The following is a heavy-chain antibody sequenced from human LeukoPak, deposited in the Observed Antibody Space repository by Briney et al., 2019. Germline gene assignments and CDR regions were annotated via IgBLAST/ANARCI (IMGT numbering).Heavy chain of an antibody. CDR1: GYTFTGYY. CDR2: INPNSGGT. V-gene: IGHV1-2*02. J-gene: IGHJ5*02. Sequence: GASVKVSCKASGYTFTGYYMHWVRQAPGQGLEWMGWINPNSGGTNYAQKFQGRVTMTRDTFISTAYMELSRLRSDDTAVYYCARDGRYYGSGSYYNRWFDPWGQGTLVTVSS. CDR3: ARDGRYYGSGSYYNRWFDP. D-gene: IGHD3-10*01.